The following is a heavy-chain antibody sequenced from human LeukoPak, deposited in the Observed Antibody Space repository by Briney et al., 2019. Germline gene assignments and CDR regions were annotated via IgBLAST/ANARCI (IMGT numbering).Heavy chain of an antibody. CDR2: ISSSSSTI. J-gene: IGHJ6*03. CDR3: ARARPDTGYSSSWYEEYYMDV. Sequence: GGSLRLSCAASGFTFSSYSMNWVRQAPGKGLEWVSYISSSSSTIYYADSVKGRFTISRDNAKNSLYLQMNSLRDEDTAVYYCARARPDTGYSSSWYEEYYMDVWGKGTTVTVSS. V-gene: IGHV3-48*02. D-gene: IGHD6-13*01. CDR1: GFTFSSYS.